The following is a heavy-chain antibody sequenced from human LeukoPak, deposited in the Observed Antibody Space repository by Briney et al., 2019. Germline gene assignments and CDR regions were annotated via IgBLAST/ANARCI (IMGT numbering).Heavy chain of an antibody. CDR1: GGSFSGYY. CDR3: ARENSGSYSG. V-gene: IGHV4-34*01. Sequence: PSETLSLTCAVYGGSFSGYYWSWIRQPPGKGLEWIGEINHSGSTNYNPSLKSRVTISVDTSKNQFSLKLSPVTAADTAVYYCARENSGSYSGWGQGTLVTVSS. D-gene: IGHD1-26*01. J-gene: IGHJ4*02. CDR2: INHSGST.